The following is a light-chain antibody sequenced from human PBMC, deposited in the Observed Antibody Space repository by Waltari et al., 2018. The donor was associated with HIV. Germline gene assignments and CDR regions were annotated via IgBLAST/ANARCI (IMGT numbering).Light chain of an antibody. CDR1: STDIVGYDY. Sequence: QSALTQPASVAGSPGQSITILCTATSTDIVGYDYVSWYHQHPGKAPKLMIFDVITRPSGVPARFSGSKSGHTASLTISGLQADDEADYYCCSYAGSYTEIFGGGTKLTVL. J-gene: IGLJ2*01. V-gene: IGLV2-11*01. CDR3: CSYAGSYTEI. CDR2: DVI.